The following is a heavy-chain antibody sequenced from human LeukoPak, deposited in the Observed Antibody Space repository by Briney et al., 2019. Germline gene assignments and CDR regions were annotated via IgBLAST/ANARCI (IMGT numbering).Heavy chain of an antibody. CDR3: ARGSAWACHGVRCYPLDN. D-gene: IGHD2-8*01. Sequence: GGSLRLSCAASGFTFPSSAMSWVRQAPGRGLEWIAAISGGGSHSWHADSVKGRFTISSDNSRDTLYLQMNSLRVDDTAVYYCARGSAWACHGVRCYPLDNWGQGALVTVSS. CDR2: ISGGGSHS. CDR1: GFTFPSSA. V-gene: IGHV3-23*01. J-gene: IGHJ4*02.